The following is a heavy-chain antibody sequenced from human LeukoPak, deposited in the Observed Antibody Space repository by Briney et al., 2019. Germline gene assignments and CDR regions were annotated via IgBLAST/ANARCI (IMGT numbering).Heavy chain of an antibody. V-gene: IGHV3-7*01. D-gene: IGHD6-13*01. CDR3: TREAAAGIDY. CDR1: GFTFSTYW. CDR2: IKQDGSEK. J-gene: IGHJ4*02. Sequence: GGSLRLSCAAAGFTFSTYWMSWVRQAPGKGLEWVANIKQDGSEKYYLDSVKGRFTTSRDTAKNALYLQMNSLRAEDTAVYFCTREAAAGIDYWGQGTLVTVSS.